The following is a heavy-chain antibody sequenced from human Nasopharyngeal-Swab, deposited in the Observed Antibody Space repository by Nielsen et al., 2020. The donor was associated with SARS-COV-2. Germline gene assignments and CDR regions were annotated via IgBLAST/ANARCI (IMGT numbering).Heavy chain of an antibody. V-gene: IGHV1-69*13. Sequence: SVKVSCKASLGTFSSYAISWVRQAPGQGLEWMGGIIPIFGTANYAQKFQGRVTITADESTSTAYMELSSLRSEDTAVYYCARSGVPAATYFDYWGQGTLVTVSS. CDR2: IIPIFGTA. CDR1: LGTFSSYA. D-gene: IGHD2-2*01. J-gene: IGHJ4*02. CDR3: ARSGVPAATYFDY.